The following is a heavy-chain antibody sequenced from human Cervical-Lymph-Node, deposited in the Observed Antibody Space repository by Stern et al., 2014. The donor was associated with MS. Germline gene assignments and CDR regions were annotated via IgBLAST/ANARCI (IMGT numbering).Heavy chain of an antibody. D-gene: IGHD2-2*01. J-gene: IGHJ4*02. CDR2: IYYGGHP. CDR3: ARWEYQLLFAVGVDY. Sequence: VQLQESGPGLVKPSETPSLSCSVSGGSITSGTSYWGWIRQPPGKGLEWIGRIYYGGHPSSTPSLESRVTISVDTSNTLFSLRLRSGTAADTAVYYCARWEYQLLFAVGVDYWGQGTLVTVSS. V-gene: IGHV4-39*01. CDR1: GGSITSGTSY.